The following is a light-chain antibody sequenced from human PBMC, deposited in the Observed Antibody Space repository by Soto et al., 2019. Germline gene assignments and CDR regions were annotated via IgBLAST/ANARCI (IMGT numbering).Light chain of an antibody. Sequence: EIVLTQSPGTLSLSPGERATLSCRASQSVSSSYLAWYQQNRGQAPRLLIHGASSRATGIPDRFSGSGSGTDFTLTISRLEPEDFAVYYCQQYGSSRWTFGQGTKV. CDR3: QQYGSSRWT. V-gene: IGKV3-20*01. CDR1: QSVSSSY. CDR2: GAS. J-gene: IGKJ1*01.